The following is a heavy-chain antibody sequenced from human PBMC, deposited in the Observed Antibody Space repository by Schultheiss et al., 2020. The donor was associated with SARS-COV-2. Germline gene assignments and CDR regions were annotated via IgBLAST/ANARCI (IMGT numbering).Heavy chain of an antibody. CDR3: AKDTVVVTAIVRGGLDP. V-gene: IGHV3-21*04. D-gene: IGHD2-21*02. J-gene: IGHJ5*02. CDR2: ISSSSSYI. CDR1: GFTFSSYA. Sequence: GGSLRLSCAASGFTFSSYAMSWVRQAPGKGLEWVSSISSSSSYIYYADSVKGRFTISRDNAKNTLYLQMNSLRAEDTAVYYCAKDTVVVTAIVRGGLDPWGQGTLVTVSS.